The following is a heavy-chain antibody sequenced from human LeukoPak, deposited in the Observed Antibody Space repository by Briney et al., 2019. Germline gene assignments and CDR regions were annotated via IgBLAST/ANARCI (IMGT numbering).Heavy chain of an antibody. CDR1: GGSFSGYY. D-gene: IGHD6-13*01. CDR3: AREGQAAARNWFDP. J-gene: IGHJ5*02. Sequence: NPSETLSLTCAVYGGSFSGYYWSWIRQPPGKGLEWIGEINHSGSTNYSPSLKSRVTISVDTSKNQFSLKLSSVAAADTAVYYCAREGQAAARNWFDPWGQGTLVTVSS. CDR2: INHSGST. V-gene: IGHV4-34*01.